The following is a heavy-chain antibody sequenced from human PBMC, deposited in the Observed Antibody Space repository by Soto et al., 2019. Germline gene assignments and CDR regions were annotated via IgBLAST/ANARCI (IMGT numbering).Heavy chain of an antibody. CDR2: VDSDGRGT. V-gene: IGHV3-74*01. CDR3: GTVFEH. Sequence: EVQLVESGGGSVQPGGSLRLSCVASGITFTHYWMHWVRQVPGKGLVWVARVDSDGRGTSYADFVKGRFTISRDNAKNTLYLQMNSLRVDDTAMYYCGTVFEHWGQGIPVTVSS. CDR1: GITFTHYW. J-gene: IGHJ4*02.